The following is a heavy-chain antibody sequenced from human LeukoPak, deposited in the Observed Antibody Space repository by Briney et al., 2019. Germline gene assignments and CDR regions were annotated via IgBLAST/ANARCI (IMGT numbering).Heavy chain of an antibody. Sequence: ASLKVSCKASGYTFTGFYNHWVRQAPGQGLEWMAWINPQTGATNYAQKFKGRITTTRDLSITTAYMEVTTLRSDDTAVYYCARGGDDSGLYFAYWGQGTLVTVSS. CDR3: ARGGDDSGLYFAY. V-gene: IGHV1-2*02. CDR1: GYTFTGFY. J-gene: IGHJ4*02. CDR2: INPQTGAT. D-gene: IGHD3-22*01.